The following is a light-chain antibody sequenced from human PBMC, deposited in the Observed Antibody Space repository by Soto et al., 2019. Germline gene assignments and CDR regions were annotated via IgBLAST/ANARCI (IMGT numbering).Light chain of an antibody. Sequence: IVMTQSPATLSVSPGARATLSCRASQSVSSNLAWYQQKPGQAPRLLIYGASTRATGIPARFSGSGSGTEFTLTISNLQSEDFAVYYCQQYYNWPPYTFGQGTKVDI. V-gene: IGKV3-15*01. CDR1: QSVSSN. J-gene: IGKJ2*01. CDR3: QQYYNWPPYT. CDR2: GAS.